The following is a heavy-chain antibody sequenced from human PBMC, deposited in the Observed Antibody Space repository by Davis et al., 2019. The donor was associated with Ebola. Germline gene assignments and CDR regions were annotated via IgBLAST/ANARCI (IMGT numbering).Heavy chain of an antibody. J-gene: IGHJ4*02. CDR1: GGSISSYY. V-gene: IGHV4-59*04. CDR3: ASLTVTIDY. D-gene: IGHD4-17*01. Sequence: GSLRLSCTVSGGSISSYYWSWIRQPPGKGLEWIGYIYYSGSTYYNPSLKSRVTISVDTSKNQFSLKLSSVTAADTAVYYCASLTVTIDYWGQGTLVTVSS. CDR2: IYYSGST.